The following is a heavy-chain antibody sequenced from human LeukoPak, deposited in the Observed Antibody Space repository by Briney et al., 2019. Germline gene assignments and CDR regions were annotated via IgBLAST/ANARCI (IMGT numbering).Heavy chain of an antibody. CDR1: GYTFTGYY. D-gene: IGHD3-3*01. Sequence: GASVKVSCKASGYTFTGYYMHWVRQAPGQGLEWMGWINPNSGGTNYAQKFQGRVTMTRDTSISTAYMELSRLRSDDTAVYYCARGGSYDFWSGYDYYYYYMDVWGKGTTVTVSS. CDR2: INPNSGGT. V-gene: IGHV1-2*02. CDR3: ARGGSYDFWSGYDYYYYYMDV. J-gene: IGHJ6*03.